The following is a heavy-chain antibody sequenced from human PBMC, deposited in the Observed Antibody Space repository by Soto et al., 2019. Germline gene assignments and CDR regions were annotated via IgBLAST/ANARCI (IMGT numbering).Heavy chain of an antibody. V-gene: IGHV3-23*01. CDR2: MSGSGSNT. CDR3: ARGVRLRFDI. Sequence: LSLSCVTSGFSFSPYAMSWVRQAPGKGLEWVSGMSGSGSNTYYADSVKGRFTISRDNSRNTMFLQMKSLRAEDAAIYFCARGVRLRFDIWGQVPLVTVCS. CDR1: GFSFSPYA. J-gene: IGHJ4*02. D-gene: IGHD3-16*01.